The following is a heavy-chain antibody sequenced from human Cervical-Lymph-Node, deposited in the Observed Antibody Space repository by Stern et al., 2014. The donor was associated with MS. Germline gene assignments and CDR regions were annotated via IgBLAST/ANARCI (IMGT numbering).Heavy chain of an antibody. Sequence: QLVQSGSEVKKPGASVKVSCKASEYTHNNYLIHWVRQAPGQRPAWIGVINPSGATNYAQKVQDRVTMTTDASTSTFYMELSRLRSEDTAVYYCAVRYCSGGRCYSVPDVWGQGTTVIVSS. CDR3: AVRYCSGGRCYSVPDV. CDR2: INPSGAT. V-gene: IGHV1-46*02. D-gene: IGHD2-15*01. CDR1: EYTHNNYL. J-gene: IGHJ6*02.